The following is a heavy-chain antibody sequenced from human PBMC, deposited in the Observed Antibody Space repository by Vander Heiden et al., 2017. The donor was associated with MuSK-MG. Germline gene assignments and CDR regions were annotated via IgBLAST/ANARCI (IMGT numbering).Heavy chain of an antibody. CDR1: GGTFSSYA. J-gene: IGHJ3*02. CDR3: ARDGLSYDGSGSYMDAFDI. D-gene: IGHD3-10*01. V-gene: IGHV1-69*06. CDR2: IIPICGKA. Sequence: QVQLVQSGAEVKKPGSSVQVSCKASGGTFSSYAISWVRQAPGQGLEWMGGIIPICGKANYAQKFKGRGTITADKSTSTAYMERRSRRSEETAVYSGARDGLSYDGSGSYMDAFDIWGQGTMVTVSS.